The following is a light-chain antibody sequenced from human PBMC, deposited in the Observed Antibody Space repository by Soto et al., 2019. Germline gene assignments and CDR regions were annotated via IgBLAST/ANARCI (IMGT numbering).Light chain of an antibody. CDR3: QHYGISRT. Sequence: EIVLTQSPGTLSFSPGETATLTCRASQSLTSNYLAWYQQKSGQAPRLLISSISSRATGIPDRFSGSGSGTYFTLTISRLAPEDFAVYSCQHYGISRTFSQGTKVEIK. J-gene: IGKJ1*01. CDR1: QSLTSNY. V-gene: IGKV3-20*01. CDR2: SIS.